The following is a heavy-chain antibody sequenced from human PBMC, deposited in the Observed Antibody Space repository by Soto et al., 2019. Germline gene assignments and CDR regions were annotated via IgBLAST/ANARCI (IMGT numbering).Heavy chain of an antibody. D-gene: IGHD3-10*01. J-gene: IGHJ6*02. CDR1: GYTFTSYG. CDR3: ARTLLWFGESTYGMDV. V-gene: IGHV1-18*01. CDR2: ISAYNGNT. Sequence: ASVKVSCKASGYTFTSYGISWVRQAPGQGLEWMGWISAYNGNTNYAQKLQGRVTMTTDTSTSTAYMELRSLGSDDTAVYYCARTLLWFGESTYGMDVWGQGTTVTVSS.